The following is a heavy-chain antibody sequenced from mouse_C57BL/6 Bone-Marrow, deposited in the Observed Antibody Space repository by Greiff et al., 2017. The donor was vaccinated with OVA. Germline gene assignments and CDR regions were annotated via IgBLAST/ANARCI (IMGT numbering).Heavy chain of an antibody. CDR1: GFTFSSYA. Sequence: EVQLVESGGGLVKPGGSLKLSCAASGFTFSSYAMSWVRQTPEKRLEWVATISDGGSYTYYPDNVKGRFTISRDNAKNNLYLQMSHLKSEDTAMYYCAKDRYGNYDYAMDYWGQGTSVTVSS. J-gene: IGHJ4*01. CDR3: AKDRYGNYDYAMDY. CDR2: ISDGGSYT. V-gene: IGHV5-4*01. D-gene: IGHD2-10*02.